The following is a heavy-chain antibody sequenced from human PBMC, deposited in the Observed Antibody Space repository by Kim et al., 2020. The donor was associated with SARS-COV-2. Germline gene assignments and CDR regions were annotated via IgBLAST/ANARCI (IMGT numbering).Heavy chain of an antibody. Sequence: YAASVTGRVTIPRDDSTSIVYLQVNSLRTEDTAVYYCATYMSASWTGFDVWGQGTMVTVSS. D-gene: IGHD3-10*01. J-gene: IGHJ3*01. V-gene: IGHV3-49*02. CDR3: ATYMSASWTGFDV.